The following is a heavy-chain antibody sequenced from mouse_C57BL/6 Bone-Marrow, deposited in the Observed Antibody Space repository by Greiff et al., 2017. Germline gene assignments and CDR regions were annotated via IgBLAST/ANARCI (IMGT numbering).Heavy chain of an antibody. V-gene: IGHV1-81*01. CDR3: ARYYYGSSYDWYFDV. CDR2: LYPRSGNT. J-gene: IGHJ1*03. D-gene: IGHD1-1*01. CDR1: GYTFTSYG. Sequence: VQLVESGAELARPGASVKLSCKASGYTFTSYGISWVKQRTGQGLEWIGELYPRSGNTYYNEKFKGKATLTADKSSSTAYMELRSLTSEDSAVYFCARYYYGSSYDWYFDVWGTGTTVTVSS.